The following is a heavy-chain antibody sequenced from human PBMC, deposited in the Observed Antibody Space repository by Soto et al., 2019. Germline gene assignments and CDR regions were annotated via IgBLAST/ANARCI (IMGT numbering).Heavy chain of an antibody. CDR3: ARDFLGDCSGGSCQEPDY. CDR2: ISAYNGNT. V-gene: IGHV1-18*01. Sequence: QVQLVQSGGEVKKPGASVKVSCKASGYTFTSYGISWVRQAPGQGLEWMGWISAYNGNTNYAQKLQGRVTMTTDTSTSIAYMELRSLRYDDTAVYYCARDFLGDCSGGSCQEPDYWGQGTLVTVSS. J-gene: IGHJ4*02. CDR1: GYTFTSYG. D-gene: IGHD2-15*01.